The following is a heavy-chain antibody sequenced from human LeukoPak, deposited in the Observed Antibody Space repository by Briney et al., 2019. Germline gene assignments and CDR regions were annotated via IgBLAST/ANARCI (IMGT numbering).Heavy chain of an antibody. CDR2: ISYDGTNK. Sequence: GGSLRLSCAASGFTFSSYSLYWVRQAPGKGLEWVAVISYDGTNKYYADSVKGRFTIFRDNSKNTLYLQMNSLRAEDTAVYYCAKDRDSSIPPGWFDPWGQGTLVTVSS. J-gene: IGHJ5*02. CDR1: GFTFSSYS. V-gene: IGHV3-30-3*01. CDR3: AKDRDSSIPPGWFDP. D-gene: IGHD6-19*01.